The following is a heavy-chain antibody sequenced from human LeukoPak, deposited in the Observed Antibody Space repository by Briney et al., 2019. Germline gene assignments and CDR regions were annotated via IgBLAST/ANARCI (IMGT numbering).Heavy chain of an antibody. V-gene: IGHV4-61*01. CDR3: ARMGYSYGYVY. J-gene: IGHJ4*02. D-gene: IGHD5-18*01. Sequence: SETLSLTCTVSGGSVSSGSYYWSWIRQPPGKGLEWIGYIYYSGSTNYNPSPKSRVTISVDTSKNQFSLKLSSVTAADTAVYYCARMGYSYGYVYWGQGTLVTVSS. CDR2: IYYSGST. CDR1: GGSVSSGSYY.